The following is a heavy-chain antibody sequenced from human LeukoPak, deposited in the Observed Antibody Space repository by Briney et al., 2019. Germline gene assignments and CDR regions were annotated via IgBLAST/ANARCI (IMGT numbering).Heavy chain of an antibody. CDR1: SGSINSYY. CDR3: AREGAVGVITLGDAFDI. J-gene: IGHJ3*02. D-gene: IGHD3-16*02. CDR2: IYSSGST. Sequence: PSETLSLTCTVSSGSINSYYWNWIRQPPGKGLEWIGRIYSSGSTNYSPSLKSRVTISVDTSKNQFSLKLSSVTAADTAVYYCAREGAVGVITLGDAFDIWGQGTMVTVSS. V-gene: IGHV4-59*01.